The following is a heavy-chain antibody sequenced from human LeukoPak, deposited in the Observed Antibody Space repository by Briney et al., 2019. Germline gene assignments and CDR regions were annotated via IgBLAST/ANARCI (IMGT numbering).Heavy chain of an antibody. CDR2: ISYDGITE. D-gene: IGHD1-26*01. Sequence: PGGSLRLSCAASGFAFSSYAMHWVRQAPGKGLEWVAIISYDGITESYSDSVKGRFTISRDNAKSSLYLQMNSLRAEDTAVYYCARDPYSGSYGADYYYYMDVWGKGATVTISS. V-gene: IGHV3-30*14. CDR3: ARDPYSGSYGADYYYYMDV. J-gene: IGHJ6*03. CDR1: GFAFSSYA.